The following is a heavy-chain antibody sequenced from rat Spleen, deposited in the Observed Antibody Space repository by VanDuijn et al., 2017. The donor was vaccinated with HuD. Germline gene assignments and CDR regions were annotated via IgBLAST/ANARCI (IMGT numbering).Heavy chain of an antibody. CDR1: GFTFNNYW. D-gene: IGHD1-3*01. J-gene: IGHJ2*01. CDR2: ITNGGGTT. V-gene: IGHV5-31*01. Sequence: EVQLVESGGGLVQPGRSLKLSCVASGFTFNNYWMTWIRQSPGKGLEWVASITNGGGTTYYQDSMKGRFTISRDNAKSTLYLQMDSLRSEDTATYYCTRDYGYWGQGVMVTVSS. CDR3: TRDYGY.